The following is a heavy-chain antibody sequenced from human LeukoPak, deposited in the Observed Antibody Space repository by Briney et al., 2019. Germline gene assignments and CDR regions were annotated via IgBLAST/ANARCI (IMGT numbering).Heavy chain of an antibody. CDR2: IKQDGSEK. J-gene: IGHJ3*02. V-gene: IGHV3-7*01. CDR3: ARDGVAAAVSAFDI. CDR1: GFTFSNYW. D-gene: IGHD6-13*01. Sequence: GGSLRLSCATSGFTFSNYWMSWVRQAPGKGLEWVANIKQDGSEKYYVDSVKGRFTISRDNAKNSLYLQMNSLRAEDTAVYYCARDGVAAAVSAFDIWGQGTMVTVSS.